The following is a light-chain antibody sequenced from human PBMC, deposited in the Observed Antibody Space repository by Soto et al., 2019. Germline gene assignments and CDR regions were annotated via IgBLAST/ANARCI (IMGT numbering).Light chain of an antibody. CDR3: MQARQAPPT. Sequence: DIVVTQSPVSLAVTPGEPAFISCRSSESLLRRDGYSSLDWYRQKSGQSPQLLIHWGSIRAAGVPDRFNGSGSGTDFTLKISRVEAEDVGVYFCMQARQAPPTFGGGTKVELK. J-gene: IGKJ4*01. CDR2: WGS. V-gene: IGKV2-28*01. CDR1: ESLLRRDGYSS.